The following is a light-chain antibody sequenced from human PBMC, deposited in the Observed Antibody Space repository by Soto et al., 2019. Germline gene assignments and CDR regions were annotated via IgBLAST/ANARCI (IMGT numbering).Light chain of an antibody. CDR1: ISDVGTYNL. Sequence: QSALTQPASVSGSPGQSITISCTGTISDVGTYNLVSWFQQHPGKAPKLMIFEVSERPSGVSNRFSGSKSGNAASLTISGLQDEDEADYYCCSYAGGATYVFGTGTKLTVL. CDR3: CSYAGGATYV. CDR2: EVS. J-gene: IGLJ1*01. V-gene: IGLV2-23*02.